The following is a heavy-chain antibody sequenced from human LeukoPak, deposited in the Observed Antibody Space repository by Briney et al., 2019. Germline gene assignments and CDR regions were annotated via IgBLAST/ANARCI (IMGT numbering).Heavy chain of an antibody. J-gene: IGHJ4*02. D-gene: IGHD3-10*01. Sequence: GESLKISCKTSGYTFTNYWIGWVRQMPGKDLEWMVIVYPYDSDTTYSPSFQGQVTISVDKSITAAYLHWSSLKASDTAIYYCARADGSGNFLFYFDSWGPGTLVTVSS. V-gene: IGHV5-51*01. CDR2: VYPYDSDT. CDR3: ARADGSGNFLFYFDS. CDR1: GYTFTNYW.